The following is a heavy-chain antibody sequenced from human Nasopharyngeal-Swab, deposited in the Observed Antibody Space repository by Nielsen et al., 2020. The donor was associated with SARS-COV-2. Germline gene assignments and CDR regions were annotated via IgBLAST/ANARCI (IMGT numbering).Heavy chain of an antibody. CDR3: ARAPKRGSSGYQVVY. CDR2: IIGIASDT. D-gene: IGHD3-22*01. V-gene: IGHV3-23*01. Sequence: GESLKISCAASGFIFSNYAMTWVRQAPGRGLEWVSDIIGIASDTHYADSVKGRFTISRDNSKNTLYLQMNSLRADDTAVYYCARAPKRGSSGYQVVYWGQGTLVTVSS. J-gene: IGHJ4*02. CDR1: GFIFSNYA.